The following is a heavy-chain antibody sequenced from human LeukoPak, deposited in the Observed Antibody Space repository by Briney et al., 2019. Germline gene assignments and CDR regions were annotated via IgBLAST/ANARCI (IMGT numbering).Heavy chain of an antibody. CDR3: ARATRNGYDY. J-gene: IGHJ4*02. CDR2: IAHDSTTI. CDR1: GFTFGIYG. D-gene: IGHD5-24*01. Sequence: GGSLRLSCAASGFTFGIYGMKWGRQAPGKGAEWVSYIAHDSTTIYYADSVRGRFTMSRDNARNSLFLQMNSLRPEDTAMYYCARATRNGYDYWGPGTLVTVSS. V-gene: IGHV3-48*04.